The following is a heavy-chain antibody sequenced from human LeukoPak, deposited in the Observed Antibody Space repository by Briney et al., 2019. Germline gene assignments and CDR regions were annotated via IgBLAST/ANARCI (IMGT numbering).Heavy chain of an antibody. CDR2: ISYDGGNK. Sequence: GGPRRLSWAASGFPFSSNAMHWVRQAPGKGLEGVAVISYDGGNKYYADSVKGRFTISRDNSKNTLYLQMNSLRAEDTAVYYCARDYMDCSSTSCYDYYYYYGMDVWGQGTTVTVSS. J-gene: IGHJ6*02. V-gene: IGHV3-30*04. D-gene: IGHD2-2*01. CDR3: ARDYMDCSSTSCYDYYYYYGMDV. CDR1: GFPFSSNA.